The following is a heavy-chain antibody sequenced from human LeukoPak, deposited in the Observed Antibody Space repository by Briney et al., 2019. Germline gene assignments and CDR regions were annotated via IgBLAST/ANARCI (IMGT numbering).Heavy chain of an antibody. D-gene: IGHD2-2*01. CDR1: GGFISSYY. J-gene: IGHJ4*02. V-gene: IGHV4-4*07. CDR2: IYTSGST. CDR3: AESLCSSTSCYDY. Sequence: PSETLSLTCTVSGGFISSYYWSWIRQPAGKGLEWIGRIYTSGSTNYNPSLKSRVTMSVDTSKNQFSLKLSSVTAADTAVYYCAESLCSSTSCYDYWGQGTLVTVSS.